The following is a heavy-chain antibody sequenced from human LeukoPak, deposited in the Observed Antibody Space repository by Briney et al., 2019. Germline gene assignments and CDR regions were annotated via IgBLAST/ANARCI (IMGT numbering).Heavy chain of an antibody. V-gene: IGHV3-30*02. Sequence: GGSLRLSCAASGFTFSSYGMHWVRQAPGKGLEWVAVIWYDGSNKYYADSVKGRFTISRDNSKNTLYLQMNSLRAEDTAVYYCAKGSLQLGGMGGAYYFDYWGQGTLVTVSS. D-gene: IGHD6-13*01. CDR1: GFTFSSYG. J-gene: IGHJ4*02. CDR3: AKGSLQLGGMGGAYYFDY. CDR2: IWYDGSNK.